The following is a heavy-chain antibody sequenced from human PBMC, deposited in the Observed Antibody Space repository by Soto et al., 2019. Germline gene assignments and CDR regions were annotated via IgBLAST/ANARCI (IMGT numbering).Heavy chain of an antibody. CDR3: ARRDLVVPAAIPYSWFDP. V-gene: IGHV4-34*01. D-gene: IGHD2-2*01. CDR1: GGSFSGYY. Sequence: QVQLQQWGAGLLKPSETLSLTCAVYGGSFSGYYWSWIRQPPGKGLEWIGEINHSGSTNYNPSLKIRFTISVDTSKNQFSLNLSSVTAADTAVYYCARRDLVVPAAIPYSWFDPWGQGTLVTVSS. J-gene: IGHJ5*02. CDR2: INHSGST.